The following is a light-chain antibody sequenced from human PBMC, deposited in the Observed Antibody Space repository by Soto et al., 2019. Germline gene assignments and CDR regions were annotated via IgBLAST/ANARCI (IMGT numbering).Light chain of an antibody. CDR2: DAS. CDR3: QQYNGFSYT. V-gene: IGKV1-5*01. J-gene: IGKJ2*01. CDR1: QSISSW. Sequence: DIQMTQSPSTLSASVGDRVTITCRATQSISSWLAWYQQKPGKAPKFLIYDASSLESGVPSRFSGSGSGTEFTLTISRLQPDDFAAYYCQQYNGFSYTFGPGTKLEIK.